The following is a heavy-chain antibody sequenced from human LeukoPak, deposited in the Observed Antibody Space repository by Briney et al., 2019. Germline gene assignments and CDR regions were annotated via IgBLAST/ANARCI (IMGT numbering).Heavy chain of an antibody. V-gene: IGHV4-38-2*02. CDR2: IFHSGST. J-gene: IGHJ4*02. D-gene: IGHD4-17*01. CDR3: AKGATVTTRLGRPYYFDY. CDR1: GYSISSGFY. Sequence: SETLSLTCSVSGYSISSGFYWGWIRQPPGKGLEWIGSIFHSGSTYYNPSLKSRVIISLDTSKNQFSLKLSSVTAADTAVYYCAKGATVTTRLGRPYYFDYWGQGTLVTVSS.